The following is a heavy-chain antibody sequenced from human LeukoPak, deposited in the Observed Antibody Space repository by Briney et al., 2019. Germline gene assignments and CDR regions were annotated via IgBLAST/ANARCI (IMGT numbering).Heavy chain of an antibody. CDR1: GFTLSSYS. Sequence: GGSLRLSCAASGFTLSSYSMNWVRQAPGKGLEWVSSISSSSSYIYYADSVKGRFTISRDNAKNSLYLQMNSLRAEDTAVYYCARDGRHSSSWYGSVWFDPWGQGTLVTVSS. D-gene: IGHD6-13*01. J-gene: IGHJ5*02. CDR3: ARDGRHSSSWYGSVWFDP. CDR2: ISSSSSYI. V-gene: IGHV3-21*01.